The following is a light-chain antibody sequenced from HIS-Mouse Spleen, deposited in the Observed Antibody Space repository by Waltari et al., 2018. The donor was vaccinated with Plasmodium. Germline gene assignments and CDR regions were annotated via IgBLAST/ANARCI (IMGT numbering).Light chain of an antibody. CDR1: PAAVTSGYV. CDR2: STS. Sequence: QTVVTQEPSLPVSPGGTVTLTCASSPAAVTSGYVPNWFQQKPGQAPRALMYSTSNKHSWTPARFSDSLLGGKAALTLSGVQPEDEAEYYCLLYYGGARVFGGGTKLTVL. CDR3: LLYYGGARV. J-gene: IGLJ3*02. V-gene: IGLV7-43*01.